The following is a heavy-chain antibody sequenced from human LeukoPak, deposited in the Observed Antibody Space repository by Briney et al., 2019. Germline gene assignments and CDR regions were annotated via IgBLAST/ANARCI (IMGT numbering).Heavy chain of an antibody. CDR3: ARGPRSGGIAYYYYGMDV. D-gene: IGHD6-19*01. CDR1: GYTFTSYD. Sequence: ASVKVSCKASGYTFTSYDINWVRQATGQGLEWMGWMNPNSGNTGYAQKFQGRVTMTRNTSISTAYMELSSLRSEDTAVYYCARGPRSGGIAYYYYGMDVWGQGTTVTVSS. CDR2: MNPNSGNT. V-gene: IGHV1-8*01. J-gene: IGHJ6*02.